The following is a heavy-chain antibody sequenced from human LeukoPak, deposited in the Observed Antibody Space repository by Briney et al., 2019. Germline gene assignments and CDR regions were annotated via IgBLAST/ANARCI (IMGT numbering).Heavy chain of an antibody. V-gene: IGHV3-64D*06. J-gene: IGHJ4*02. CDR3: ARYSDRGEWYPSY. Sequence: TGGSLRLSCSASEFTFGTYAMLWVRQAPGKGLEYVSAISSNGRDTYHAASVRGRFSISRVNSNNTLYLQMSSLRPEDTAMYYCARYSDRGEWYPSYWGQGTLVTVSS. D-gene: IGHD3-3*01. CDR2: ISSNGRDT. CDR1: EFTFGTYA.